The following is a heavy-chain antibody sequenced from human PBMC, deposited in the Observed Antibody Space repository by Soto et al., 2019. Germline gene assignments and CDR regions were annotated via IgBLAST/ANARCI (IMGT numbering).Heavy chain of an antibody. Sequence: QVQLVESGGGVVQPGRSLRLSCAASGFTFSSYAMHWVRQAPGKGLEWVAVISYDGSNKYYADSVKGRFTVSRDNSKNTLYLQMNSLRAEDTALYYCARALGVVVAATLGWFDPWGQGTLVTVSS. CDR3: ARALGVVVAATLGWFDP. D-gene: IGHD2-15*01. CDR1: GFTFSSYA. J-gene: IGHJ5*02. CDR2: ISYDGSNK. V-gene: IGHV3-30-3*01.